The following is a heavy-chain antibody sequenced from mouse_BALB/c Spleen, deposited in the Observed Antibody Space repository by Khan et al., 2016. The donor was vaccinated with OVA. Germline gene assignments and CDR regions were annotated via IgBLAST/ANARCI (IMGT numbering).Heavy chain of an antibody. J-gene: IGHJ4*01. CDR2: ISNGGGNT. D-gene: IGHD2-10*02. CDR1: GFTFSDYY. CDR3: ARHGYGKGEAVDY. Sequence: EVELVESGGGLVQPGGSLKLSCATSGFTFSDYYMYWFRQTPEKRLEWVAYISNGGGNTYYPDTVKGRFTISRDNAKNTLYLQMSRLRSEDTALYYCARHGYGKGEAVDYWGQGTSVTVSS. V-gene: IGHV5-12*02.